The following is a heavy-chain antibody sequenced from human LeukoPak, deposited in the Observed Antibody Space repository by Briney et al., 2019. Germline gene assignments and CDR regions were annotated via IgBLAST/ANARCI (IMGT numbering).Heavy chain of an antibody. J-gene: IGHJ4*02. D-gene: IGHD4/OR15-4a*01. V-gene: IGHV3-23*01. CDR1: GFTFSSYA. Sequence: GGSLRLSCAASGFTFSSYAMSWVRQAPGKGLEWVSGISGSGEGTYYADSVKGRFTISRDNSKNTVYLQMNNVRAEDTAVYYCARGGAQRSFDYWGQGTLVTVSS. CDR3: ARGGAQRSFDY. CDR2: ISGSGEGT.